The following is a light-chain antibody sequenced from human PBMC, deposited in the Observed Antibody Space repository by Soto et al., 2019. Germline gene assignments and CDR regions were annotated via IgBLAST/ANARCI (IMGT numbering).Light chain of an antibody. J-gene: IGKJ1*01. CDR1: QSVGIN. CDR2: GAS. CDR3: QQYNNWPRT. V-gene: IGKV3-15*01. Sequence: EIVMTQSPATLSVSPGERATLSCRASQSVGINVAWYQQKPGQAPRLLIYGASSRATGVPARLSGSGSGTEFTLTITSLQSEDSAVYFCQQYNNWPRTFGQGTKVDIK.